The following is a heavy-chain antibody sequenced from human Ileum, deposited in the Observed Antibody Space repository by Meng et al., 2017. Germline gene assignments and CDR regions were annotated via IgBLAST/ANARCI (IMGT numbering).Heavy chain of an antibody. CDR3: ARGGAYLGYDANFGY. CDR1: FGSISTYY. V-gene: IGHV4-59*01. Sequence: SETLSLTCTVSFGSISTYYWSWVRQPPGKGLEWIGYIYFNGATNYNPSLKSQVTTSVDTSKNQFSLKLTSVTTADTAVYYCARGGAYLGYDANFGYWGQGILVTVSS. J-gene: IGHJ4*02. D-gene: IGHD5-12*01. CDR2: IYFNGAT.